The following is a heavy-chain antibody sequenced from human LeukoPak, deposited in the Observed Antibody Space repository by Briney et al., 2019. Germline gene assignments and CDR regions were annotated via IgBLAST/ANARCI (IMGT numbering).Heavy chain of an antibody. V-gene: IGHV3-21*04. J-gene: IGHJ4*02. CDR2: ISSSSSYI. D-gene: IGHD4-17*01. CDR3: AKSRGGTTVTFRPSDY. CDR1: GFTFSSYS. Sequence: GGPLRLSCAASGFTFSSYSMNWVRQAPGKGVEWVSSISSSSSYIYYADSVKGRFTIYRDNSKNTLYLKMKSLRAEDTAVYYCAKSRGGTTVTFRPSDYWGQGTLVTVSS.